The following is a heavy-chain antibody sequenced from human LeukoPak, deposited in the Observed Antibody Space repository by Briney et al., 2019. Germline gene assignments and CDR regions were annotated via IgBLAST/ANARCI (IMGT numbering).Heavy chain of an antibody. CDR2: INHSGST. D-gene: IGHD2-15*01. Sequence: PSETLSLTCAVYGGSFSGYYWSWIRQPPGKGLEWIGEINHSGSTNHNPSLKSRVTISVDTSKNQFSLKLSSVPAADTAVYYCARGREEVVAATPPRINGFDPWGQGTLVTVSS. CDR3: ARGREEVVAATPPRINGFDP. V-gene: IGHV4-34*01. J-gene: IGHJ5*02. CDR1: GGSFSGYY.